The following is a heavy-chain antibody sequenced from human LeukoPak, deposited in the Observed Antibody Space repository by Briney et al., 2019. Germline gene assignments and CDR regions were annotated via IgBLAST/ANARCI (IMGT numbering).Heavy chain of an antibody. CDR1: GYSFTSYW. Sequence: GESLKISCKGSGYSFTSYWNGWVRHLPGEGLEGMGSIYPGDSDTRYSPSFQGQVTISADKSISTVYLQWSSLKASDTAMYYCARLDSLRGGDYWGQGTLVTVSS. D-gene: IGHD3-16*01. J-gene: IGHJ4*02. CDR3: ARLDSLRGGDY. CDR2: IYPGDSDT. V-gene: IGHV5-51*01.